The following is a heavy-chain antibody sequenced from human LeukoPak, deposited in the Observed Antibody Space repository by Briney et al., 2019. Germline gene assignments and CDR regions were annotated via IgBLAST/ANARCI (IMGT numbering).Heavy chain of an antibody. CDR3: ARGSTVTSLGY. CDR1: GFTVSSNY. V-gene: IGHV3-53*01. J-gene: IGHJ4*02. Sequence: GGSLRLSCAASGFTVSSNYMSWVRQAPGKGLEWVSVIYSGGSTYYADSVKGRFTISRDNSKNTLYLQMNSLRAEDTAVHYCARGSTVTSLGYWGQGTLVTVSS. CDR2: IYSGGST. D-gene: IGHD4-17*01.